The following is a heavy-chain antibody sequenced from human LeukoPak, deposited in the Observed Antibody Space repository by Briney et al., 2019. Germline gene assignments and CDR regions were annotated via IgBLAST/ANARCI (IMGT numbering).Heavy chain of an antibody. D-gene: IGHD4-17*01. CDR3: SKDPNGDYVGAFDM. CDR2: ITGSGRGT. Sequence: GGSLTLSCTASGLTFSNYATTWARQAPGKGLEWVSSITGSGRGTYYADSVKGRFSVSRDNSQNTVFLHMNSLRADDTALYYCSKDPNGDYVGAFDMWGPGTMVTVSS. J-gene: IGHJ3*02. CDR1: GLTFSNYA. V-gene: IGHV3-23*01.